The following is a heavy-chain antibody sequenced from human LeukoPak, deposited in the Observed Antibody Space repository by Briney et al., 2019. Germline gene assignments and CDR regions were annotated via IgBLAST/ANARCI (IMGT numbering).Heavy chain of an antibody. J-gene: IGHJ6*03. CDR3: ARDHEGASWYPPYCYYYYMDV. D-gene: IGHD6-13*01. CDR2: IYYSGST. Sequence: PSETLSLTCTVSGGSISSYYWSWIRQPPGKGLEWIGYIYYSGSTNYNPSLKSRVTISVDTSKDQFSLKLSSVTAADTAVYYCARDHEGASWYPPYCYYYYMDVWGKGTTVTVSS. V-gene: IGHV4-59*01. CDR1: GGSISSYY.